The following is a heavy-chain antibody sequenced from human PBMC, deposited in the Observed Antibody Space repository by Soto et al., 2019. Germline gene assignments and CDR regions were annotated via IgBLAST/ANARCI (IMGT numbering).Heavy chain of an antibody. Sequence: ASVKVSCKASGYTFTSYSMHWVRQAPGQRLEWMGWINAGNGNTKYSQKFQGRVTITRDTSASTAYMELSSLRSEDTAVYYCARDPSYYGMDVWGKGTTVTVSS. J-gene: IGHJ6*04. CDR1: GYTFTSYS. CDR3: ARDPSYYGMDV. V-gene: IGHV1-3*01. CDR2: INAGNGNT.